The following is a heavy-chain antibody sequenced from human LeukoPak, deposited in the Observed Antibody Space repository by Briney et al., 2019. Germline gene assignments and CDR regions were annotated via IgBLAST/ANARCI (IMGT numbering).Heavy chain of an antibody. D-gene: IGHD5-12*01. Sequence: ASVKVSCVASGYTLTGYYMHCLRPAPGEGGEWRGWVNPNSGDTNTAQQFQGGATTTRDTSISTAYMELSRLTADDTAVYYCAKNPYEYYFDYWGQGTLVTVSS. J-gene: IGHJ4*02. CDR1: GYTLTGYY. V-gene: IGHV1-2*02. CDR3: AKNPYEYYFDY. CDR2: VNPNSGDT.